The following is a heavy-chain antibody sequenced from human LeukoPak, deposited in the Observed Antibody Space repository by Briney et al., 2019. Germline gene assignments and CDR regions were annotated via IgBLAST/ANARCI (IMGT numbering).Heavy chain of an antibody. J-gene: IGHJ4*02. CDR1: GGSISSSSYY. Sequence: SETLSLTCTVSGGSISSSSYYWGWIRQPPGKGLEWIGRIYTSGSTNYNPSLKSRVTMSVDTSKNQFSLKLSSVTAADTAVYYCAREWGYGPDYWGQGTLVTVSS. CDR2: IYTSGST. V-gene: IGHV4-39*07. D-gene: IGHD4-17*01. CDR3: AREWGYGPDY.